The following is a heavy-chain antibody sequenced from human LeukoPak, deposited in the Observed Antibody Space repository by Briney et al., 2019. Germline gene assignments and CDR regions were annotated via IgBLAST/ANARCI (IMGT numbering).Heavy chain of an antibody. D-gene: IGHD4-11*01. CDR1: RFAYSRYS. V-gene: IGHV3-30-3*01. Sequence: GGSLRLSCAASRFAYSRYSMHWVRQAPGKGLEWVAVASYDGGNKYYAGSVKGRFIISRDNAKNSLSLQMNSLRAEDTAVYYCASNYGGWGQGTLVAVSS. CDR3: ASNYGG. CDR2: ASYDGGNK. J-gene: IGHJ4*02.